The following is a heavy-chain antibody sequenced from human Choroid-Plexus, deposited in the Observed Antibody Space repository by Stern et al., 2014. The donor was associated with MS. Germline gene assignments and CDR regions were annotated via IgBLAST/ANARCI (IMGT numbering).Heavy chain of an antibody. D-gene: IGHD2/OR15-2a*01. J-gene: IGHJ5*02. Sequence: VQLVESGGGVVQPGRPLRLSCVASGFTFGSWAMHWVRQAAGKGLEWVAGVSYDGSNKYYADSVKGRFTISRDNSQNTLYMQMSSLRPEDTAVYYCAKDRQYLTYFFEHWGQGSLVTVSS. CDR2: VSYDGSNK. CDR3: AKDRQYLTYFFEH. V-gene: IGHV3-30*18. CDR1: GFTFGSWA.